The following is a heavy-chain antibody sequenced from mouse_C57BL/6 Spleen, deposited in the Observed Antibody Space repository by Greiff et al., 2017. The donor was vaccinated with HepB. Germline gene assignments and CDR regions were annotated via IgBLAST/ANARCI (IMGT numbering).Heavy chain of an antibody. CDR3: ARNYYYGSSSYWYFDV. J-gene: IGHJ1*03. D-gene: IGHD1-1*01. CDR1: GFTFSDYG. V-gene: IGHV5-17*01. CDR2: ISSGSSTI. Sequence: EVQRVESGGGLVKPGGSLKLSCAASGFTFSDYGMHWVRQAPEKGLEWVAYISSGSSTIYYADTVKGRFTISRDNAKNTLFLQMTSLRSEDTAMYYCARNYYYGSSSYWYFDVWGTGTTVTVSS.